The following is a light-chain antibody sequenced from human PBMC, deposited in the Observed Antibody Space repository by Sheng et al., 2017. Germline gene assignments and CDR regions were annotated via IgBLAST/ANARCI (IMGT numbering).Light chain of an antibody. Sequence: DTQMTQSPSSLSASVGDRVTITCRSSHRISTYLNWYQHKRGEAPKLLIHDASTLVTGVPSRFRGNGSATDFTLTISSLQPDDVATYYCQQIYTAPGTFGPGDRSWRS. V-gene: IGKV1-39*01. CDR1: HRISTY. CDR3: QQIYTAPGT. CDR2: DAS. J-gene: IGKJ2*01.